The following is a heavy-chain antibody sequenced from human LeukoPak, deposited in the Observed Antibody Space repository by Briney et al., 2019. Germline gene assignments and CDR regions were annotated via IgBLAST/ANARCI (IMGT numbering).Heavy chain of an antibody. CDR3: ARGSMHYDILTGYSPGSYYFDY. Sequence: SETLSLTCTVSGGYISSTSYYWGWIRQPPGKGLEWIGIIYNRGSTDYNPSLKSRVTISVDTSKNQFSLKLSSVTAADTAVYYCARGSMHYDILTGYSPGSYYFDYWGQGTLVTVSS. CDR1: GGYISSTSYY. V-gene: IGHV4-39*07. CDR2: IYNRGST. D-gene: IGHD3-9*01. J-gene: IGHJ4*02.